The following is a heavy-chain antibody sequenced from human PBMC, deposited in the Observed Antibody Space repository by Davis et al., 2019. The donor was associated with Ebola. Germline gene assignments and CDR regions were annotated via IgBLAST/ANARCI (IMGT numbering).Heavy chain of an antibody. CDR3: ARFRATTTRGGYYYYGMDV. Sequence: SETLSLTCTVSGGSIISSSSYWGWIRQPPRKGLEWIGSIYYSGITYYNPSLKSRVTISVDTSKNQFSLKLSSVTAADTAVYYCARFRATTTRGGYYYYGMDVWGQGTTVTVSS. D-gene: IGHD4-17*01. CDR2: IYYSGIT. V-gene: IGHV4-39*07. J-gene: IGHJ6*02. CDR1: GGSIISSSSY.